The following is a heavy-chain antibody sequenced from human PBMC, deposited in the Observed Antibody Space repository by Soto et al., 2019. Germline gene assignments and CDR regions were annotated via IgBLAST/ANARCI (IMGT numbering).Heavy chain of an antibody. D-gene: IGHD2-21*02. Sequence: PGGSLRLSCAASGFPFSSYGMHWVRQAPGKGLEWVAVISYDGSNKYYADSVKGRFTGSRDNSKNTVYLQMNSLRAEDTAVYYCAKVAQGDPLSSDYGMDVWGQGTTVTVSS. CDR1: GFPFSSYG. V-gene: IGHV3-30*18. J-gene: IGHJ6*02. CDR2: ISYDGSNK. CDR3: AKVAQGDPLSSDYGMDV.